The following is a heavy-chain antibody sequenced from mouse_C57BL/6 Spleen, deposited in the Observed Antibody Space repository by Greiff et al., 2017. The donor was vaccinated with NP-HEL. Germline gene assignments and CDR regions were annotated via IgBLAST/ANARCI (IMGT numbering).Heavy chain of an antibody. CDR3: ARDDSSLFAY. V-gene: IGHV5-6*02. CDR1: GFTFSSYG. D-gene: IGHD2-4*01. Sequence: EVKLVESGGDLVKPGGSLKLSCAASGFTFSSYGMSWVRQTPDKRLEWVATISSGGSYTYYPDSVKGRFTISRDNAKNTLYLQMSSLKSEEPAMYYCARDDSSLFAYWGQGTLVTVSA. CDR2: ISSGGSYT. J-gene: IGHJ3*01.